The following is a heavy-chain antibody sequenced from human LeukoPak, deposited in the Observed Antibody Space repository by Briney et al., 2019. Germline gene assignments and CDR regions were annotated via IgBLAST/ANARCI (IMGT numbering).Heavy chain of an antibody. CDR2: IYTSKSM. CDR1: GGSISSGFYD. D-gene: IGHD2-21*02. J-gene: IGHJ4*02. CDR3: ARARKVVTAAYFDY. V-gene: IGHV4-61*09. Sequence: SETLSLTCTVSGGSISSGFYDWYWIRQPAGKGLEWIGHIYTSKSMNYNPSLKSRVTISVDTSKNQFSLKLTSVTAADTAVYYCARARKVVTAAYFDYWGQGTLVTVSS.